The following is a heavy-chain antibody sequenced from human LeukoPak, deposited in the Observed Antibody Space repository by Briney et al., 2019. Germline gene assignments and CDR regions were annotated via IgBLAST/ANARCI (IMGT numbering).Heavy chain of an antibody. CDR2: ISYDGSNK. J-gene: IGHJ4*02. CDR1: GFTFSSYA. V-gene: IGHV3-30-3*01. CDR3: ARDRGSGSYGELDY. D-gene: IGHD1-26*01. Sequence: GGSLRLSCAASGFTFSSYAMHWVRQAPGKGLEWVAVISYDGSNKYYADSVKGRFTISRDNSKNTLYLQMNSLRAEDTAVYYCARDRGSGSYGELDYWGQGTLVTVSS.